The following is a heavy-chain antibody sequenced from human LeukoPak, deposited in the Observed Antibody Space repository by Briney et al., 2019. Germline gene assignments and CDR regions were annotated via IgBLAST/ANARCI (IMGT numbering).Heavy chain of an antibody. J-gene: IGHJ6*02. V-gene: IGHV3-49*04. D-gene: IGHD3-10*01. Sequence: GGSLRLSCIASGFIFGDHAMSWVRQAPGRGLEWVGFIRSKAYGATTEYAASVKGGFTISRDDSKGIAYLQMNNLNTEDTALYYCTRGPILLWIHNGMDVWGHGITVTVSS. CDR3: TRGPILLWIHNGMDV. CDR1: GFIFGDHA. CDR2: IRSKAYGATT.